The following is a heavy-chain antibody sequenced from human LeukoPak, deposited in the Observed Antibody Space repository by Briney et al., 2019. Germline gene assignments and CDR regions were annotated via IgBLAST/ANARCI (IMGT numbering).Heavy chain of an antibody. J-gene: IGHJ4*02. V-gene: IGHV4-34*01. CDR2: INHSGST. D-gene: IGHD3-10*01. CDR3: ARLLTMVRGVMADY. Sequence: PSETLSLTCAVYGGSFSGYYWNWIRQPPGKGLEWIGEINHSGSTNYNPSLKSRVTISVDTSKNQFSLKLSSVTAADTAVYYCARLLTMVRGVMADYWGQGTLVTVSS. CDR1: GGSFSGYY.